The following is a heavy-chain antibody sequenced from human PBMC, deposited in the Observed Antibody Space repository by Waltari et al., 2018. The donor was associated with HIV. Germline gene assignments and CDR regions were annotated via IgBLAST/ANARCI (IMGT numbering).Heavy chain of an antibody. V-gene: IGHV3-64D*06. Sequence: EVQLVESGGGLVQPGGSLRLSCSASGFTFSSYVMPWVRQAPGKGLEYVSAISNNGHSTYYADSVKGRFTISRDNSKNTLNLQMSSLRAEDTAVYYCVKEGGYCSGGRCYYYGMDVWGQGTTVTVSS. CDR2: ISNNGHST. J-gene: IGHJ6*02. CDR3: VKEGGYCSGGRCYYYGMDV. CDR1: GFTFSSYV. D-gene: IGHD2-15*01.